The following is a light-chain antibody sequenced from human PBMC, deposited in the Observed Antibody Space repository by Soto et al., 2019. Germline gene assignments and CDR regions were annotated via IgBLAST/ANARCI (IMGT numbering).Light chain of an antibody. CDR1: QDINSY. CDR3: QQYNLYPLT. CDR2: AAS. V-gene: IGKV1D-16*01. J-gene: IGKJ4*01. Sequence: DVQMTQSPSSLSASVGDRVTITCRASQDINSYLAWYQQKPGNAPKSLIYAASSLQTGVPSRFSGSESGTDFTLTINNLQPEDSATYDCQQYNLYPLTFGGGTKVEI.